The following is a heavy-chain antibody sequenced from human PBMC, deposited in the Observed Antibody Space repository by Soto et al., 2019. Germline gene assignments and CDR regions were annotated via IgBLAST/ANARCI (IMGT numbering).Heavy chain of an antibody. CDR3: VRGDGDYYDGNGYLGRH. CDR2: IKSDGSWA. J-gene: IGHJ4*02. D-gene: IGHD3-22*01. Sequence: GWSLRLSCTDSVFAFIGDCMNCVRQAPGKGLEWVSRIKSDGSWALYADSMEGRLTISRDNAKNTLYLQMNSLRAEDTAVYYCVRGDGDYYDGNGYLGRHWGQGTLVTVSS. CDR1: VFAFIGDC. V-gene: IGHV3-74*01.